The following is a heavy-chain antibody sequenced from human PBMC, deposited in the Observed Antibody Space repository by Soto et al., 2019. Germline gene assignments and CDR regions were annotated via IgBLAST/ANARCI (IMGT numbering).Heavy chain of an antibody. Sequence: QVQLQQWGAGLLKPSETLSLTCAVYGGSFSDYYWSWIRQPPGKGLEWIGEINHSGSTNYNPSLKSRVTISVDTSKNQFSLKLSSVTAADTAVYYCARAGSPYWGQGTLVTVSS. J-gene: IGHJ4*02. CDR1: GGSFSDYY. D-gene: IGHD3-16*01. CDR2: INHSGST. CDR3: ARAGSPY. V-gene: IGHV4-34*01.